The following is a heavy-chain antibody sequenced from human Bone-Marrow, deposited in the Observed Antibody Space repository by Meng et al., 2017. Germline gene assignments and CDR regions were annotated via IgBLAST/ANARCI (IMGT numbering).Heavy chain of an antibody. Sequence: GGSLRLSCAASGFTFSSYEMNWVRQAPGKGLEWVSYISSSGSTIYYADSVKGRFTISRDNAKNSLYLQMNSLRAEDTAVYYCARDQDIGSAFDIWGQGTMVTVSS. CDR2: ISSSGSTI. D-gene: IGHD2-15*01. CDR1: GFTFSSYE. J-gene: IGHJ3*02. V-gene: IGHV3-48*03. CDR3: ARDQDIGSAFDI.